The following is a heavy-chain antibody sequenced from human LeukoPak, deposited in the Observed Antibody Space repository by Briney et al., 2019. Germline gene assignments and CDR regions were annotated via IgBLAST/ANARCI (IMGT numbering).Heavy chain of an antibody. CDR1: GYSISSGYY. D-gene: IGHD2-2*02. Sequence: SETLSLTCTVSGYSISSGYYWGWIRQPPGKGLEWIGSIYHSGSTYYNPSLKSRVTISVDTSKNQFSLKLSPVTAADTAVYYCARHRALGYCSSTSCYKGFDYWGQGTLVTVSS. J-gene: IGHJ4*02. V-gene: IGHV4-38-2*02. CDR3: ARHRALGYCSSTSCYKGFDY. CDR2: IYHSGST.